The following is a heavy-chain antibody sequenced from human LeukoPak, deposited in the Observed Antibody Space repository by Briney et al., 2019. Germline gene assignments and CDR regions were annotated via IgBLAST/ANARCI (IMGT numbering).Heavy chain of an antibody. CDR1: GGTFSSYA. V-gene: IGHV1-69*13. CDR3: ARVVYCTGGICQIFAFDT. J-gene: IGHJ3*02. Sequence: SVKVSCKVSGGTFSSYAICWVRQAPGQGLEWMGGIIPIFGTANYAQKFQGRVTITADESTSTAYMELSSLRSEDTAVYYCARVVYCTGGICQIFAFDTWGRGTMVTVSS. D-gene: IGHD2-15*01. CDR2: IIPIFGTA.